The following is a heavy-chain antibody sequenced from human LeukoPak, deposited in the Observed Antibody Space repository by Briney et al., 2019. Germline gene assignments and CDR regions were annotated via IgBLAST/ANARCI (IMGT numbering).Heavy chain of an antibody. CDR2: ISGSGGST. CDR1: GFTFSSYP. Sequence: GGSLRLSCAASGFTFSSYPMSWVRQAPGKGLEGVSAISGSGGSTYYAVSVRGRFTISRDNSKNTLYLQMNSLRAEDAAVYYCAKDPLLLDAFDSWGQGTMVTVSS. D-gene: IGHD3-22*01. J-gene: IGHJ3*02. V-gene: IGHV3-23*01. CDR3: AKDPLLLDAFDS.